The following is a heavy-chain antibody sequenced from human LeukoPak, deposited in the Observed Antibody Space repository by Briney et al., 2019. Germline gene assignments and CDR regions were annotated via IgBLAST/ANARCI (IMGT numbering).Heavy chain of an antibody. D-gene: IGHD3-10*02. CDR3: AELGITMIGGV. Sequence: GGSLRLSCAASGFTFSSYEMNWVRQAPGKGLEWVSYISSSGSTIYYADSVRGRFTISRDNAKNSLYLQMNSLRAEDTAVYYCAELGITMIGGVWGKGTTVTISS. CDR1: GFTFSSYE. CDR2: ISSSGSTI. V-gene: IGHV3-48*03. J-gene: IGHJ6*04.